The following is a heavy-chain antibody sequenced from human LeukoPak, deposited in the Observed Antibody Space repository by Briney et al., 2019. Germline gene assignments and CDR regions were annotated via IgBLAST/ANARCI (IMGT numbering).Heavy chain of an antibody. J-gene: IGHJ5*02. V-gene: IGHV4-61*02. Sequence: SETLSLTCTVSGGSISSGSYYWSWIRQPAGKGLEWIGRIYTSGSTNYNPSLKSRVTISVDTSKNQFSLKLSSVTAADTAVYYCARAGWAAAGTNYNWFDPWGQGTLVTVSS. CDR2: IYTSGST. D-gene: IGHD6-13*01. CDR1: GGSISSGSYY. CDR3: ARAGWAAAGTNYNWFDP.